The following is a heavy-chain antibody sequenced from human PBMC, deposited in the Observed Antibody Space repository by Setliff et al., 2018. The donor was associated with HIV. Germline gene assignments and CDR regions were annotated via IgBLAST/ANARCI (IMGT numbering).Heavy chain of an antibody. Sequence: SETLSLTCAVYGGSFSGYYWSWIRQPPGKGLEWIGEINHSGSTNYNPSLKSQVTISVDTSKNQFSLKLSSVTAADTAVYYCARGRRYDFWSGSQDWFDPWGQGTLVTVSS. CDR1: GGSFSGYY. CDR2: INHSGST. J-gene: IGHJ5*02. CDR3: ARGRRYDFWSGSQDWFDP. V-gene: IGHV4-34*01. D-gene: IGHD3-3*01.